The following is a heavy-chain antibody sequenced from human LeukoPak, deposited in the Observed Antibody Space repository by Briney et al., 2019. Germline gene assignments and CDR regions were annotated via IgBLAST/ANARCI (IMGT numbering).Heavy chain of an antibody. Sequence: ASVKVYCKASGYTFTGYYMHWVRQAPGQGLEWMGWINPNSGGTNYAQKFQGWVTMTRDTSISTAYMELSRLRSDDTAVYYCAVAAAGTYYFDYWGQGTLVTVSS. CDR2: INPNSGGT. D-gene: IGHD6-13*01. J-gene: IGHJ4*02. CDR3: AVAAAGTYYFDY. V-gene: IGHV1-2*04. CDR1: GYTFTGYY.